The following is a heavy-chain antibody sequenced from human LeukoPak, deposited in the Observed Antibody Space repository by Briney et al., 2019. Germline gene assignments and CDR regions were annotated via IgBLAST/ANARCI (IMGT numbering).Heavy chain of an antibody. CDR2: IYSGGTT. D-gene: IGHD6-19*01. J-gene: IGHJ4*02. V-gene: IGHV3-66*01. Sequence: GGSLRLSCAASGFTVSSNYMSWVRQAPGKELEWVSVIYSGGTTYYADSVKGRFTISRDNSKNKVYLQMNSLRVEDTAVYYCARALSGWHDIDYWGQGTLVTVSS. CDR3: ARALSGWHDIDY. CDR1: GFTVSSNY.